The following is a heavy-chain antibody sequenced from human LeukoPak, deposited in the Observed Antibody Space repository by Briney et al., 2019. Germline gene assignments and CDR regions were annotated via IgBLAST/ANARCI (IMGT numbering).Heavy chain of an antibody. Sequence: SETLSLTCTVSGGSISSYYWNWIRQPAGKGLEWIGRIYSSGITNYNPSLKSRVTMSVDTSKKQFSLEMSSMTAADTAVYYCARDYGDYYSYYMDVWGNGTTVTVS. V-gene: IGHV4-4*07. J-gene: IGHJ6*03. CDR2: IYSSGIT. CDR1: GGSISSYY. D-gene: IGHD4-17*01. CDR3: ARDYGDYYSYYMDV.